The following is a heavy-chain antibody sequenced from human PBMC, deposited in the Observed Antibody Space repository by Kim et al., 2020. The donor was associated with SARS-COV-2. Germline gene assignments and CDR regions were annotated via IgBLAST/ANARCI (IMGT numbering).Heavy chain of an antibody. CDR1: GFTFGDYA. Sequence: GGSLRLSCAASGFTFGDYAMHWVRQAPGKGLEWVSGISWNSGSIGYADSVKGRFTISRDNAKNSLYLQMNSLRAEDTALYYCAKAVGYCSSTSCYGDYYYGMDVWGQGTTVTVSS. V-gene: IGHV3-9*01. J-gene: IGHJ6*02. CDR2: ISWNSGSI. D-gene: IGHD2-2*01. CDR3: AKAVGYCSSTSCYGDYYYGMDV.